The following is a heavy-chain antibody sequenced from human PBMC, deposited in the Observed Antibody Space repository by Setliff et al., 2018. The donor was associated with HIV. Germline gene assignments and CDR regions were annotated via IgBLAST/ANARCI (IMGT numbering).Heavy chain of an antibody. J-gene: IGHJ4*02. CDR3: ARDAGAPGRGNPLDY. CDR1: GFPFSSYG. Sequence: ASVKVSCKASGFPFSSYGISWVRQAPGQGLEWMGWISAYNGKTEYAQNFQGRVTMTTDISTSTAWTSTSTAYMELSTLRGDDTAVYYCARDAGAPGRGNPLDYWGQGTLVTVSS. D-gene: IGHD3-10*01. CDR2: ISAYNGKT. V-gene: IGHV1-18*01.